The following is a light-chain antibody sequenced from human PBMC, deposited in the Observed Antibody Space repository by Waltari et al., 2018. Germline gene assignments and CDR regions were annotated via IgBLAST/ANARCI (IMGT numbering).Light chain of an antibody. Sequence: DLQMTPSLSSVSASAGHRVTITCRAIQDISNWLALYQQKPGKAPNLLIYGASSLQTGVPSRFTGSGSGTEFTLTISSLQPEDFATYYCQQAKSFPITFGPGTTVDIK. CDR2: GAS. J-gene: IGKJ3*01. V-gene: IGKV1-12*01. CDR3: QQAKSFPIT. CDR1: QDISNW.